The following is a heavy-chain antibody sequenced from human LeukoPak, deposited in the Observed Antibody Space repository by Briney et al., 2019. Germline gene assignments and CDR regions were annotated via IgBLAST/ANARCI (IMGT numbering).Heavy chain of an antibody. CDR1: GGSISSPTHY. CDR2: IYYSGNT. Sequence: KASETLSLTCTVSGGSISSPTHYWGWIRQPPGKELEGIGSIYYSGNTNYSPSLKSRVTISVDTSKNQFSLNLSSVTAADTAVYYCGRHPSMVTFGGAIDYWGQGTLVTVSS. CDR3: GRHPSMVTFGGAIDY. D-gene: IGHD3-16*01. J-gene: IGHJ4*02. V-gene: IGHV4-39*01.